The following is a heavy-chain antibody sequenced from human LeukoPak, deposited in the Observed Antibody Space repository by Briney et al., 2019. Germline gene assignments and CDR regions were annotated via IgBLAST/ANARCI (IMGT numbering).Heavy chain of an antibody. V-gene: IGHV3-23*01. J-gene: IGHJ4*02. D-gene: IGHD6-13*01. CDR3: AKAALLGHSSSWYDY. Sequence: GGSLRLSCAASGFTFSNYAMSWVRQAPGKGLEWVSTISGSGGSTYYADSVKGRFTISRDNSNNTLHLQMNSLRAEDTAVHYCAKAALLGHSSSWYDYWGQGTLVTVSS. CDR1: GFTFSNYA. CDR2: ISGSGGST.